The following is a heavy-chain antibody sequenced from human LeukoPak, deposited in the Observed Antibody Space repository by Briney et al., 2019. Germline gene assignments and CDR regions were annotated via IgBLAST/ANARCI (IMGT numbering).Heavy chain of an antibody. D-gene: IGHD3-10*01. CDR1: GGSISSYY. CDR3: TRTQRRGLGPGGEYYYYYMDV. CDR2: IYYSGST. V-gene: IGHV4-59*12. J-gene: IGHJ6*03. Sequence: MPSETLSLTCTVSGGSISSYYWSWIRQPPGKGMEWIGYIYYSGSTNYNPSLKSRVTISVDTSKNQFSLKLSSVTAVDTAVYYCTRTQRRGLGPGGEYYYYYMDVWGKGTTVTVSS.